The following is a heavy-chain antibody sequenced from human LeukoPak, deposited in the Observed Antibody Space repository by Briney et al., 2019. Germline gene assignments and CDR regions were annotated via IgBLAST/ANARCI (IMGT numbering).Heavy chain of an antibody. CDR3: AKGVQGGRGLFDY. J-gene: IGHJ4*02. CDR1: GGSISSSSYY. V-gene: IGHV4-39*01. Sequence: SETLSLTCTVSGGSISSSSYYWGWIRQPPGKGLEWIGSIYYSGSTYYNPSLKSRVTISVDTSKNQFSLKLSSVTAADTAVYYCAKGVQGGRGLFDYWGQGTLVTVSS. D-gene: IGHD1-26*01. CDR2: IYYSGST.